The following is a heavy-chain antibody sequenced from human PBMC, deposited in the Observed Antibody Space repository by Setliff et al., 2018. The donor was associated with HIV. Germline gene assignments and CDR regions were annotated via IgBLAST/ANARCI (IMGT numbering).Heavy chain of an antibody. CDR1: GFSFSNDW. CDR2: IKKDGSEK. V-gene: IGHV3-7*03. D-gene: IGHD6-19*01. CDR3: ARVGFCGWCLDY. Sequence: GGSLRLSCAASGFSFSNDWMNWVRQAPGKGLEWVANIKKDGSEKYYVDFVKGRFTISRDNAKNSLYLQMNSLRAEDTAVYYCARVGFCGWCLDYWGQGTVVTVSS. J-gene: IGHJ4*02.